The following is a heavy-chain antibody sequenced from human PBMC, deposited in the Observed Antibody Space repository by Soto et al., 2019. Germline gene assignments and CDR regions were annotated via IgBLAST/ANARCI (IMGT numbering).Heavy chain of an antibody. Sequence: GGSLRLSCTASGFTFGDYAMSWFRQAPGKGLEWVGFIRSKAYGGTTEYAASVKGRFTISRDDSKSIAYLQMNSLKTEDTAVYYCTRVPGYCSGGSCYFSDYWGQGTLVTVSS. CDR1: GFTFGDYA. V-gene: IGHV3-49*03. CDR3: TRVPGYCSGGSCYFSDY. CDR2: IRSKAYGGTT. D-gene: IGHD2-15*01. J-gene: IGHJ4*02.